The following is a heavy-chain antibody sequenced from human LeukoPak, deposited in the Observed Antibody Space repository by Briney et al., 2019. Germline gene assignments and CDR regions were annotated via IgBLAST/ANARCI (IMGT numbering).Heavy chain of an antibody. CDR2: IYSSGST. J-gene: IGHJ6*02. Sequence: SETLSLTCTVSGGSISSYYWSWIRQPAEKGLEWIGRIYSSGSTNYNPSLKSRVTMSVDTSKNQFSLKLSSVTAADTAVYYCARLQYGDYDYYYGMDVWGQGTTVTVSS. CDR3: ARLQYGDYDYYYGMDV. V-gene: IGHV4-4*07. CDR1: GGSISSYY. D-gene: IGHD4-17*01.